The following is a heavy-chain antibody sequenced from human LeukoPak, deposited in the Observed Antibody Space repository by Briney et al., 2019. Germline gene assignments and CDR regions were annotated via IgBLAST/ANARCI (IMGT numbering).Heavy chain of an antibody. J-gene: IGHJ4*02. D-gene: IGHD4-17*01. CDR1: GGSISSGSYY. V-gene: IGHV4-61*02. Sequence: SETLSLTCTVSGGSISSGSYYWSWIRQPAGKVLEWIGRIYTSGSTNYNPSLKSRVTISLDTPKNQFSLKMRSVTAADPAVYYCANSIGLDYGDYYFDYWGQGALVTISS. CDR2: IYTSGST. CDR3: ANSIGLDYGDYYFDY.